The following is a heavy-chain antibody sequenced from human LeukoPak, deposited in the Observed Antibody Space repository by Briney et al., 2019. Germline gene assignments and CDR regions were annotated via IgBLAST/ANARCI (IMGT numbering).Heavy chain of an antibody. Sequence: SETLSLTCTVSDDSITMYYWTWIRQPPGKGLERIGYVDHTGSTKFNPSLNGRVSISRDTSNNFFSLRLRTVTAADTAVYFCARGRVSSSTWYSTYYYFFYMDFWGKGTTVTVSS. CDR3: ARGRVSSSTWYSTYYYFFYMDF. V-gene: IGHV4-59*01. CDR2: VDHTGST. D-gene: IGHD4-11*01. CDR1: DDSITMYY. J-gene: IGHJ6*03.